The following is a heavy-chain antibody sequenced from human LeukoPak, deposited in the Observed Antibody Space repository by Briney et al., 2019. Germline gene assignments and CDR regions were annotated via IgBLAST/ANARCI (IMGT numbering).Heavy chain of an antibody. CDR3: ARDPGMERWHAFDI. V-gene: IGHV3-21*01. CDR2: ISSSSYI. CDR1: GFTFSSYS. J-gene: IGHJ3*02. D-gene: IGHD5-24*01. Sequence: GGSLRLSCAASGFTFSSYSMNWVRQAPGKGLEWVSSISSSSYIYYADSVKGRFTISRDNAKNSLYLQMNSLRAEDTAAYYCARDPGMERWHAFDIWGQGTMVTVSS.